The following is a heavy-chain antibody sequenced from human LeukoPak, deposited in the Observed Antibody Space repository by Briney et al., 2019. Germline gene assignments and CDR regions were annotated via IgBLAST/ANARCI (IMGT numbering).Heavy chain of an antibody. J-gene: IGHJ4*02. V-gene: IGHV1-8*03. CDR2: MNPNSGNT. CDR3: ARDIVVVPAASNPPGY. D-gene: IGHD2-2*01. CDR1: GYTFTSYD. Sequence: ASVKVSCKASGYTFTSYDINWVRQATGQGLEWMGWMNPNSGNTGYAQKFQGRVTITRNTSISTAYMELRSLRSDDTAVYYCARDIVVVPAASNPPGYWGQGTLVTVSS.